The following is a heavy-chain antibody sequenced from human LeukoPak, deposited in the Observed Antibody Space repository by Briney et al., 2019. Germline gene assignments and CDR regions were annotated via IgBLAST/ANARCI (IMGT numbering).Heavy chain of an antibody. D-gene: IGHD6-19*01. V-gene: IGHV4-59*01. J-gene: IGHJ5*02. Sequence: SETLSLTCTVSGGSISSYYWSWIRQPPGKGLEWIGYVYYSGTTKYNPSLKSRVTISVDTSKKQFSLKLSSVTAADTAVYYCALTISVAGSNWFDPWGQGTLVIVSS. CDR1: GGSISSYY. CDR2: VYYSGTT. CDR3: ALTISVAGSNWFDP.